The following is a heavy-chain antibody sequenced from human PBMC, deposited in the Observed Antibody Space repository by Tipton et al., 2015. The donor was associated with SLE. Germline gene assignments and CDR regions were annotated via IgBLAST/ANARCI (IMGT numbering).Heavy chain of an antibody. J-gene: IGHJ4*02. Sequence: TLSLTCAVYGGSFSAYYWSWIRQAPGKGLEWIGEINHSGSTNYSPSLRSRVTMSVDTSKDQFSLKLSSVTAADTAMYYCARVETFLVVTPIYYFDHWGQGTLVTVSS. V-gene: IGHV4-34*01. CDR3: ARVETFLVVTPIYYFDH. CDR1: GGSFSAYY. D-gene: IGHD4-23*01. CDR2: INHSGST.